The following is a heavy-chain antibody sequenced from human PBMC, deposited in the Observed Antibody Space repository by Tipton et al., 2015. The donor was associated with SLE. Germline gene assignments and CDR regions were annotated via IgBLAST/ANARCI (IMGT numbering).Heavy chain of an antibody. V-gene: IGHV4-39*07. CDR2: IYYSGST. Sequence: TLSLTCTVSGGSISSSSYYWGWIRQPPGKGLEWIGSIYYSGSTYYNPSLKSRVTISVDTSKNQISLNLTSVTAADTAVYYCARGPNDAFDVWGPGTTVSVSS. CDR1: GGSISSSSYY. CDR3: ARGPNDAFDV. J-gene: IGHJ3*01.